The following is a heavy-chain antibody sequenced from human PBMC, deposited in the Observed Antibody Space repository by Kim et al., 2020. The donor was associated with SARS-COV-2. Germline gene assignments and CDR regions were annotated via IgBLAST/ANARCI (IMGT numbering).Heavy chain of an antibody. Sequence: ASVKVSCKASGYTFTSYGISWVRQAPGQGLEWMGWISAYNGNTNYAQKLQGRVTMTTDTSTSTAYMELRSLRSDDTAVYYCARTRGVGATNHYYYYGMDVWGQGTTVTVSS. D-gene: IGHD1-26*01. V-gene: IGHV1-18*01. CDR1: GYTFTSYG. J-gene: IGHJ6*02. CDR2: ISAYNGNT. CDR3: ARTRGVGATNHYYYYGMDV.